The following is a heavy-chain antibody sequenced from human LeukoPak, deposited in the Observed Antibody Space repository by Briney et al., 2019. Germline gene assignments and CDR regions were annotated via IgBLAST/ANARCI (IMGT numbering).Heavy chain of an antibody. D-gene: IGHD3-22*01. CDR1: GFTFSSYA. V-gene: IGHV3-23*01. J-gene: IGHJ4*02. CDR2: ISGSGGST. CDR3: TKDLREYYYDSSGYRAFDY. Sequence: GGSLRLSCAASGFTFSSYAMSWVRQAPGKGLEWVSAISGSGGSTYYADSVKGRFTISRDNSKNTLYLQMNSLRAEDTAVYYCTKDLREYYYDSSGYRAFDYWGQGTLVTVSS.